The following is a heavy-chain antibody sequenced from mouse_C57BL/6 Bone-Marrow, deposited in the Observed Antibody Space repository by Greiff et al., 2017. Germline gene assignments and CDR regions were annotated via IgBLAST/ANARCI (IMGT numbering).Heavy chain of an antibody. CDR3: TTSTVVAGYYAMDY. CDR2: IVPENGDT. D-gene: IGHD1-1*01. V-gene: IGHV14-4*01. Sequence: EVTLVESGAELVRPGASVKLSCTASGFNIKDDYMHWVKQRPEQGLEWIGWIVPENGDTEYASKFQGEATISADTSSNTAYLQLSSLTSEDTAVYYCTTSTVVAGYYAMDYWGQGTSVTVSS. J-gene: IGHJ4*01. CDR1: GFNIKDDY.